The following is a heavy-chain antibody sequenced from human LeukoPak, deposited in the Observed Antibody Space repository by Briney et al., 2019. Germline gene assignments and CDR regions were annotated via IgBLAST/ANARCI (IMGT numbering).Heavy chain of an antibody. V-gene: IGHV3-9*01. CDR2: ISWDSKNI. D-gene: IGHD6-19*01. CDR3: ARGNRDSSGFYYYYGMDV. CDR1: GFTFDDYA. Sequence: GGPLRLSCAASGFTFDDYAMLWVRQAPGKGVEWVSGISWDSKNIGYAASVKGRFTISRDNAKNSLYLQLNSLRPEDTAFYYCARGNRDSSGFYYYYGMDVWGQGTTVTVSS. J-gene: IGHJ6*02.